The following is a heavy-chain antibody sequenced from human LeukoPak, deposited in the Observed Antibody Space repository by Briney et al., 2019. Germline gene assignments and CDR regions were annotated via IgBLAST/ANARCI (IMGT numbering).Heavy chain of an antibody. CDR3: AKEEWLLVVYFDY. Sequence: PGGSLRLSCAASGFTFSDYYMSWIRQAPGKGLEWVSYISFSGSTIYYADSVKGQFTISRDNSKNTLCLQMNSLRAEDTAVYYCAKEEWLLVVYFDYWGQGTLVTVSS. CDR2: ISFSGSTI. CDR1: GFTFSDYY. D-gene: IGHD3-3*01. V-gene: IGHV3-11*01. J-gene: IGHJ4*02.